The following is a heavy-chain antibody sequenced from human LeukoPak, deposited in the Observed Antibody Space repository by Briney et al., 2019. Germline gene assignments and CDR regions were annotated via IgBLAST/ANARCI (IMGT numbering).Heavy chain of an antibody. CDR3: AKGYDGNSADPCY. V-gene: IGHV3-23*01. J-gene: IGHJ4*02. CDR1: GLTFSNYA. CDR2: ITDSGRKT. D-gene: IGHD4-23*01. Sequence: GGSLRLSCAASGLTFSNYAMNWVRQASGKGLEWVSGITDSGRKTYYADSVKGRFSISRDNSKNTLYLQMSSLRAEDTAVYYCAKGYDGNSADPCYWGQGTLVTVFS.